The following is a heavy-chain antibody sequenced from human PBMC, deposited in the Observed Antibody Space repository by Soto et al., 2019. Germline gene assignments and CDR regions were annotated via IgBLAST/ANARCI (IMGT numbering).Heavy chain of an antibody. V-gene: IGHV3-23*01. CDR2: ISGSGGST. CDR3: AKGRVRVTTLFDY. CDR1: GFTFSSYA. J-gene: IGHJ4*02. Sequence: GGSLRLSCAASGFTFSSYAMSWVRQAPGKGLECVSAISGSGGSTYYADSVKGRFTISRDNSKNTLYLQMNSLRAEDTAVYYCAKGRVRVTTLFDYWGQGTLVSVSS. D-gene: IGHD4-17*01.